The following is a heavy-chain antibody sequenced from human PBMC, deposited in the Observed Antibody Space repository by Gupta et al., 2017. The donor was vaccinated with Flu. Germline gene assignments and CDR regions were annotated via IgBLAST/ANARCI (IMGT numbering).Heavy chain of an antibody. D-gene: IGHD2-21*02. V-gene: IGHV4-31*02. CDR2: IHYSGST. J-gene: IGHJ1*01. Sequence: QVQLQESGPGLVKPSQTLSLTCTVSGGSLSGDTYYWSWIRQQPGKGLEWMGYIHYSGSTDYNPSLKNRGTIAVDTSKDQFSLKLRSVTAEEREVYYCARAHFHRRGDVRWGRFLQQWGQGTLVSVS. CDR3: ARAHFHRRGDVRWGRFLQQ. CDR1: GGSLSGDTYY.